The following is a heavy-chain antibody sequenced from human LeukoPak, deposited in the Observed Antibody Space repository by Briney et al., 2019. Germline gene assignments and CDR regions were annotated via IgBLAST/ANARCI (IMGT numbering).Heavy chain of an antibody. CDR1: GFTFSNYG. D-gene: IGHD3-3*01. Sequence: GGSLRLSCAASGFTFSNYGLSWVRQAPGKGLEWVSGITGSGGSTYYADSVKGRFTISRDNSKNTLYLQMNSLRAEDTAVYYCAKDTIFGVVIAYFYWGQGTLVTVSS. V-gene: IGHV3-23*01. J-gene: IGHJ4*02. CDR3: AKDTIFGVVIAYFY. CDR2: ITGSGGST.